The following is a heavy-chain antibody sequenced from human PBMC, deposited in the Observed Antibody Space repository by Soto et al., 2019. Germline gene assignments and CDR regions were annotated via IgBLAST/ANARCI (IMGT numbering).Heavy chain of an antibody. CDR1: GFTFSSYA. Sequence: PGGSLRLSCAASGFTFSSYAMSWVRQAPGKGLEWVSAISGSGGSTYYADSVKGRFTISRDNSKNTLYLQMNSLRAEDTAVYYFAKKYSYGSGSYLFHFDYWGEGTLVTVSS. V-gene: IGHV3-23*01. CDR2: ISGSGGST. D-gene: IGHD3-10*01. CDR3: AKKYSYGSGSYLFHFDY. J-gene: IGHJ4*02.